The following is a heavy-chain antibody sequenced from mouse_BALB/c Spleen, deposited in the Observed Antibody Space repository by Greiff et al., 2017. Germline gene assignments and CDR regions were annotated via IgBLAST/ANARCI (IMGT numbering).Heavy chain of an antibody. D-gene: IGHD1-1*01. J-gene: IGHJ4*01. CDR2: ISYSGST. CDR1: GYSITSDYA. Sequence: EVQLQESGPGLVKPSQSLSLTCTVTGYSITSDYAWNWIRQFPGNKLEWMGYISYSGSTSYNPSLKSRISITRDTSKNQFFLQLNSVTTEDTATYYCASKEIYYYGSSPADYWGQGTSVTVSS. V-gene: IGHV3-2*02. CDR3: ASKEIYYYGSSPADY.